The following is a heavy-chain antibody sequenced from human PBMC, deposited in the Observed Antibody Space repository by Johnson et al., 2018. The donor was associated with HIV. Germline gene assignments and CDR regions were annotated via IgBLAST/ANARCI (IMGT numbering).Heavy chain of an antibody. V-gene: IGHV3-15*01. CDR1: GFTFSDAW. CDR3: TKGLYWNDAFDI. Sequence: VQLVESGGGLVKPGGSLRLSCAASGFTFSDAWMNWVRQAPGKGLEWVGRVKSKTDGGTTDYAAPVKGRFTISRDGSKNKLYLQMNSLKTEDTAVYYCTKGLYWNDAFDIWGQGTMVTVSS. J-gene: IGHJ3*02. CDR2: VKSKTDGGTT. D-gene: IGHD1-1*01.